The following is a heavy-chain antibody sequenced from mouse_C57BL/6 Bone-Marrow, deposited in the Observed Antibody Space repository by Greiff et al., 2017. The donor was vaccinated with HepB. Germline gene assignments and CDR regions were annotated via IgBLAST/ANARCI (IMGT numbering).Heavy chain of an antibody. D-gene: IGHD1-1*01. CDR2: IYPGDGDT. V-gene: IGHV1-80*01. J-gene: IGHJ1*03. Sequence: VKLQQSGAELVKPGASVKISCKASGYAFSSYWMNWVKQRPGKGLEWIGQIYPGDGDTNYNGKFKGKATLTADKSSSTAYMQLSSLTSEDSAVYFCASPATDWYFDVWGTGTTVTVSS. CDR3: ASPATDWYFDV. CDR1: GYAFSSYW.